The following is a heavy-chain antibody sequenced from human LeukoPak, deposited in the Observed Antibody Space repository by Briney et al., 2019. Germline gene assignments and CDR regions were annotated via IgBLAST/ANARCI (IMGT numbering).Heavy chain of an antibody. CDR2: IYSGST. Sequence: ASETLSLTCTVSGGSVRTYYWSWIRQSPGKGMEWIGYIYSGSTNYNPSLKSRVTISVDASNNQCSLKLRSVTAADTAVYFCAGAHSNSFYFDFWGQGTLVSVSS. V-gene: IGHV4-59*02. J-gene: IGHJ4*02. CDR3: AGAHSNSFYFDF. CDR1: GGSVRTYY. D-gene: IGHD4-11*01.